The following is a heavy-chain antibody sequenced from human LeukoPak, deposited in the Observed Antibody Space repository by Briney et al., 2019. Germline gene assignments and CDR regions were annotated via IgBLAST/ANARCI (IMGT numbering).Heavy chain of an antibody. Sequence: SETLSLTCTVSGGSISSYYWSWIQQPPGKGLEWIGYIYYKGSTNYNPSLKSRVTMSVDTSKNQFSLKLSSVTATDTAVYYCARNRGSTVITDQYYYYYMDVWGKGTTVTVSS. CDR2: IYYKGST. J-gene: IGHJ6*03. CDR1: GGSISSYY. D-gene: IGHD4-11*01. V-gene: IGHV4-59*08. CDR3: ARNRGSTVITDQYYYYYMDV.